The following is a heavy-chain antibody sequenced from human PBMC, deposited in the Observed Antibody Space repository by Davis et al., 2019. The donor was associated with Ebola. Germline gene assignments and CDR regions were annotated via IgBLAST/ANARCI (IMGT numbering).Heavy chain of an antibody. CDR2: INPNSGGI. V-gene: IGHV1-2*02. D-gene: IGHD1-14*01. J-gene: IGHJ4*02. CDR3: ARGMGTPSSGY. Sequence: ASVKVSCKASGYTFTGYFMHWVRQAPGQGLEWMGWINPNSGGINYAQKFQGRVTMTRDTSISTAYMELSRLRSDDTAVYYCARGMGTPSSGYWGQGTLVTVSS. CDR1: GYTFTGYF.